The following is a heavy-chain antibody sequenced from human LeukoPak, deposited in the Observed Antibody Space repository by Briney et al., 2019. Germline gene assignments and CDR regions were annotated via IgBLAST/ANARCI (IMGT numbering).Heavy chain of an antibody. J-gene: IGHJ4*02. CDR1: GFTFSSYA. CDR2: ISHDGSNK. D-gene: IGHD3/OR15-3a*01. Sequence: GGSLRLSCAASGFTFSSYAMHWVRQAPGKGLEWVAVISHDGSNKYYADSVKGRFTISRDNSKNTLYLQMNSLRAEDTAVYYCVRDRETGYYTGPLGYWGQGTLVTVSS. CDR3: VRDRETGYYTGPLGY. V-gene: IGHV3-30-3*01.